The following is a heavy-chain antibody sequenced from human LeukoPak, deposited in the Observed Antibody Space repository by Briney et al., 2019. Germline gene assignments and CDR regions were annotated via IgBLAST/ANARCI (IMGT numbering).Heavy chain of an antibody. CDR1: GYSFTTYG. CDR2: FNTNTGNP. Sequence: ASVKVSCKASGYSFTTYGMNGVPQAPGQGLEWMGWFNTNTGNPTYAQGFTGRFVFSMDTSASTAYLQISGLKAEDMATSESGVSPIYYFDYWGQGTLVTVSS. D-gene: IGHD3-10*01. J-gene: IGHJ4*02. CDR3: GVSPIYYFDY. V-gene: IGHV7-81*01.